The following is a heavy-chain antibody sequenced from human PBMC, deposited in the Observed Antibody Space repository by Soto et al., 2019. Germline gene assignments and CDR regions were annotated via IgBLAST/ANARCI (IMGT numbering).Heavy chain of an antibody. Sequence: PSETMSLTCTVSGDSISSYYWSWTRQTPGKGLEWIGYIYFSGSTNYNPSLKSRVTISVDTSKNQFSLKLSSVTAADTAVYYCARDRERFDLWGQGALVTVDS. V-gene: IGHV4-59*01. CDR3: ARDRERFDL. J-gene: IGHJ5*02. CDR2: IYFSGST. CDR1: GDSISSYY.